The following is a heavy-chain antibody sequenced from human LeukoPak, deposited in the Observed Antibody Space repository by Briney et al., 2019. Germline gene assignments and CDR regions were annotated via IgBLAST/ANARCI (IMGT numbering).Heavy chain of an antibody. CDR3: ARDLGYCTNGVCYGSFFDY. CDR2: ISSSSSYI. D-gene: IGHD2-8*01. CDR1: GFTFSSYS. J-gene: IGHJ4*02. V-gene: IGHV3-21*01. Sequence: GGSLRLSCAAPGFTFSSYSMNWVRQAPGKGLEWVSSISSSSSYIYYADSVKGRFTISRDNAKNSLYLQMNSLRAEDTAVYYCARDLGYCTNGVCYGSFFDYWGQGTLVTVSS.